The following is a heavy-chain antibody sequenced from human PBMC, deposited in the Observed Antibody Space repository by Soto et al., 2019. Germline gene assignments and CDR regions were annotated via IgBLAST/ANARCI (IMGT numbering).Heavy chain of an antibody. CDR2: IRSKANSYAT. J-gene: IGHJ6*03. CDR3: TSQPDPDVDTAMVHYYYYYMDV. V-gene: IGHV3-73*01. CDR1: GFTFSGSA. D-gene: IGHD5-18*01. Sequence: GGSLRLSCAASGFTFSGSAMHWVRQASGKGLEWVGRIRSKANSYATAYAASVKGRFTISRDDSKNTAYLQMNSLKTEDTAVYYCTSQPDPDVDTAMVHYYYYYMDVWGKGTTVTVSS.